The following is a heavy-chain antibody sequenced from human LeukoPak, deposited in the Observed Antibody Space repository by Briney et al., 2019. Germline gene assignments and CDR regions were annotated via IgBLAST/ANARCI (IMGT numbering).Heavy chain of an antibody. CDR3: ARLYGSGSYLPYYFDY. Sequence: PSETLSLTCAVYGGSFSGYYWSWIRQPPGKGLEWIGEINHSGSTNYNPSLKSRVTISVDTSKNQFSLKLSSVTAADTAVYYRARLYGSGSYLPYYFDYWGQGTLVTVSS. CDR1: GGSFSGYY. CDR2: INHSGST. V-gene: IGHV4-34*01. J-gene: IGHJ4*02. D-gene: IGHD3-10*01.